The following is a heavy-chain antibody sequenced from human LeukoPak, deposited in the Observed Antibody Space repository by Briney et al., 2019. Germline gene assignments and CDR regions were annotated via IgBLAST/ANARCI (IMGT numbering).Heavy chain of an antibody. J-gene: IGHJ4*02. V-gene: IGHV1-69*13. Sequence: ASVKVSCKASGGTFSSYAISWVRQDPGQGLEWVGGIIPIFGTANYAQKFQGRGTITADESTSTAYMELSRLRSEDTAVCYCARGKLGCSYCFDYWGQGTLVTVSS. D-gene: IGHD4/OR15-4a*01. CDR3: ARGKLGCSYCFDY. CDR2: IIPIFGTA. CDR1: GGTFSSYA.